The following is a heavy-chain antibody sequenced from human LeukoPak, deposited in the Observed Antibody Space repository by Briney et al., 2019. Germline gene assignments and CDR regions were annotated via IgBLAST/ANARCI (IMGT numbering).Heavy chain of an antibody. Sequence: GGSLRLSCAASGSTFSKAWMTWVRQAPGKGLEWVGRIRSKADGGTTDYAAPVKGRFTISGDDSQNTLYLQMNSLKSEDTAVYYCAKGGGSYGLDYWGQGTLVTVSS. CDR1: GSTFSKAW. CDR3: AKGGGSYGLDY. CDR2: IRSKADGGTT. D-gene: IGHD1-26*01. V-gene: IGHV3-15*05. J-gene: IGHJ4*02.